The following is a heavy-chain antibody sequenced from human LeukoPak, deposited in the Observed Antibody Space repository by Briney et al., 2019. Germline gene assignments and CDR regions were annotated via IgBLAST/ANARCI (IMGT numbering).Heavy chain of an antibody. CDR2: IWFDGSNK. D-gene: IGHD2-2*01. V-gene: IGHV3-33*01. CDR1: GFTFRSYG. CDR3: ARDRNLVVDPGTDAFDI. J-gene: IGHJ3*02. Sequence: GRSLRLSCAASGFTFRSYGMHWVRQAPGKGLEWVAVIWFDGSNKYYTDSVKGRFTISRDNSKNTLYLQMNSLRAEDTAVYYCARDRNLVVDPGTDAFDIWGQGTMVTVSS.